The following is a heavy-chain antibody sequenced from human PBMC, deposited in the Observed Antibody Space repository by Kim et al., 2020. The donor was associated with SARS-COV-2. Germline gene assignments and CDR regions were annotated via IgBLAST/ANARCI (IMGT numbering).Heavy chain of an antibody. CDR2: IGTAGDT. CDR3: ARGSITMVRGVIEYYFDY. V-gene: IGHV3-13*04. CDR1: GFTFSSYD. Sequence: GGSLRLSCAASGFTFSSYDMHWVRQATGKGLEWVSAIGTAGDTYYPGSVKGRFTISRENAKNSLYLQMNSLRAGDTAVYYCARGSITMVRGVIEYYFDYWGQGTLVTVSS. D-gene: IGHD3-10*01. J-gene: IGHJ4*02.